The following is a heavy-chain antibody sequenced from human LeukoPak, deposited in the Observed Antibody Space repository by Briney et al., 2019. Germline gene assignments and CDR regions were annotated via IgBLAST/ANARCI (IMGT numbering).Heavy chain of an antibody. J-gene: IGHJ4*02. D-gene: IGHD3-10*01. CDR3: AKGKNTGSYLSHVDY. CDR2: ITWDGGST. V-gene: IGHV3-43*01. Sequence: GGSLRLSCAASGFTFDDYTMHWVRQAPGKGLEWVSLITWDGGSTYYADSVKARFTISRDNSKNSLYLQMNSLRTEDTALYYCAKGKNTGSYLSHVDYWGQGTLVTVSS. CDR1: GFTFDDYT.